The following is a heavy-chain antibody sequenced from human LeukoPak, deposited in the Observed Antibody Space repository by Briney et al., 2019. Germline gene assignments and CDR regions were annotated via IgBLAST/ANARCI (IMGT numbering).Heavy chain of an antibody. J-gene: IGHJ2*01. V-gene: IGHV3-7*04. D-gene: IGHD3-10*01. Sequence: GGSLRLSCSASGFTFSRYAMHWARQAPGKGLEWVANIKQDGSEKYYVGSVQGRFTISRDNAKNSLFLQMNSLRAEDTAVYYCARDSGLRAFDLWGRGALVTVSS. CDR1: GFTFSRYA. CDR3: ARDSGLRAFDL. CDR2: IKQDGSEK.